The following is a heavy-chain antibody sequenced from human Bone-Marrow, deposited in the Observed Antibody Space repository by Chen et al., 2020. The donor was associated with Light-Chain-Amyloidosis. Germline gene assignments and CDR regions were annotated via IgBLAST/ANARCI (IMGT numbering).Heavy chain of an antibody. V-gene: IGHV3-23*04. CDR2: VMGRGGSR. D-gene: IGHD3-9*01. J-gene: IGHJ3*02. Sequence: EVQLVGSGGGLLQRGGSRRLSCDAPALASTGYAMSWVRQAPGKGLEGGGTVMGRGGSRYYGASVKGRLTISRDNSKNALLLQMNSLRAEDTAVYYCAKDISYDDILPGYPADAFDIWGQGTMVTVSS. CDR3: AKDISYDDILPGYPADAFDI. CDR1: ALASTGYA.